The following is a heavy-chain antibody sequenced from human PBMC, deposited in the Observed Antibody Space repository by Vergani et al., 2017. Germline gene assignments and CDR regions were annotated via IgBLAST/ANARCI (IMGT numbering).Heavy chain of an antibody. CDR2: ISPGASTV. V-gene: IGHV3-11*04. CDR3: AKKPGISTTRNYYARNV. CDR1: GFKFSDHY. J-gene: IGHJ6*02. Sequence: LEESGGGSVKPGGSLRLSCAASGFKFSDHYMSWIRQAPGKGLEWVSHISPGASTVSYTDSVTGRFTVSRDNDNNSLTLDMTTLRVEDTAVYYCAKKPGISTTRNYYARNVWGQGTTVTVAS. D-gene: IGHD1-1*01.